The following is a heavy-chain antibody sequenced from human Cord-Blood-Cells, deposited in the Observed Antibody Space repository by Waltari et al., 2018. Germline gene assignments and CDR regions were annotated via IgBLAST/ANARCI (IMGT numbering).Heavy chain of an antibody. CDR3: ARTGYSYYYMDV. V-gene: IGHV1-2*02. CDR1: GYTFTGYY. J-gene: IGHJ6*03. D-gene: IGHD3-9*01. CDR2: INPRSGGT. Sequence: QVQLVQSGAEVKKPGASVKVSCKASGYTFTGYYMHWVRQAPGQGLEWMGWINPRSGGTTDAQKFQGRVTMTRDTSISTAYMELSRLGSDDTAVYYCARTGYSYYYMDVWGKGTTVTVSS.